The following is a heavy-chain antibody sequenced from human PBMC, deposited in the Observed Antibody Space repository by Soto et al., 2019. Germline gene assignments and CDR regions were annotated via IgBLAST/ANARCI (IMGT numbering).Heavy chain of an antibody. J-gene: IGHJ6*03. Sequence: PSETLSLTCTVSGGSISSYYWSWIRQPPGKGLEWIGYIYYSGSTNYNPSLKSRVTISVDTSKNQFSLKLSSVTAADTAVYYCARGVYYGSGPLIWYYYYYMDVWGKGTTVTVS. CDR3: ARGVYYGSGPLIWYYYYYMDV. CDR2: IYYSGST. V-gene: IGHV4-59*01. D-gene: IGHD3-10*01. CDR1: GGSISSYY.